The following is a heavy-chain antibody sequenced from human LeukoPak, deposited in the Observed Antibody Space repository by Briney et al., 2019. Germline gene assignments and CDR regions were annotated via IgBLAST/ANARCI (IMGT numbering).Heavy chain of an antibody. J-gene: IGHJ4*02. CDR3: ASTPSDSSSWYKIDY. CDR2: ISYDGSNK. Sequence: GGSLRLSCAASGFTFSSYAMHCVRQAPGKGLEWVAVISYDGSNKYYADSVKGRFTISRDNSKNTLFLQMNSLRAEDTAVYYCASTPSDSSSWYKIDYWGQGALVTVSS. V-gene: IGHV3-30*04. CDR1: GFTFSSYA. D-gene: IGHD6-13*01.